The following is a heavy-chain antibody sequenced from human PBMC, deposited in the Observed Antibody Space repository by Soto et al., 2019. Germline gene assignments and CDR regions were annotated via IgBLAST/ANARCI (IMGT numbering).Heavy chain of an antibody. Sequence: PGGSLRLSCAASGFTFDDYGMSWVRQAPGKGLEWVSGINWNGGSTGYADSVKGRFTISRDNAKNSLYLQMNSLRAEDTALYHCAREAGWNDVGNWFDPWGQGTLVTVSS. D-gene: IGHD1-1*01. J-gene: IGHJ5*02. CDR2: INWNGGST. CDR1: GFTFDDYG. V-gene: IGHV3-20*01. CDR3: AREAGWNDVGNWFDP.